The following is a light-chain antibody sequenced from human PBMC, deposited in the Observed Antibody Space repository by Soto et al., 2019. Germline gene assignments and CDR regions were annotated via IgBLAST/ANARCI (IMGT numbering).Light chain of an antibody. V-gene: IGKV1-33*01. Sequence: IQMTQSPSSLSASVGDRVTITCQASQDIAKNLNWYQQKPGKAPKLLIYDASSLQTGVPSRFCGSGSATHFTFTISSLQSEDIATYYCQQYDNLLPITFGQGTRLEIK. CDR1: QDIAKN. CDR3: QQYDNLLPIT. J-gene: IGKJ5*01. CDR2: DAS.